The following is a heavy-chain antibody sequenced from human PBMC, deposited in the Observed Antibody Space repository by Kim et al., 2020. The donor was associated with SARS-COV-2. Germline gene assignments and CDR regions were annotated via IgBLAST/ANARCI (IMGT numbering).Heavy chain of an antibody. D-gene: IGHD6-13*01. J-gene: IGHJ4*02. CDR3: AKDFSSSWTTFDY. Sequence: ADSGKGQVSISRDNTNNTLYLQVNSLRAEDTAVYYCAKDFSSSWTTFDYWGQGTLVTVST. V-gene: IGHV3-23*01.